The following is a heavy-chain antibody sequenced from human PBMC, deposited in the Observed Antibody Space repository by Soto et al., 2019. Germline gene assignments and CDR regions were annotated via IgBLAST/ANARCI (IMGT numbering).Heavy chain of an antibody. CDR3: ARDKGVAAAGITWFDP. V-gene: IGHV4-4*07. J-gene: IGHJ5*02. D-gene: IGHD6-13*01. Sequence: SETLSLTCTVSGASMNSYHWSWIRQPAGKGLEWIGHIHSSGSTNYNPSLKSRVTMSVDTSKNQFSLRLMSLTAADTAVYYCARDKGVAAAGITWFDPWGQGSLVTVSS. CDR1: GASMNSYH. CDR2: IHSSGST.